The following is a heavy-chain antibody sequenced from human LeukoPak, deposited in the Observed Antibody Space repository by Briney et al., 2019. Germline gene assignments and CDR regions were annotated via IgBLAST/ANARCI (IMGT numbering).Heavy chain of an antibody. CDR3: ARDRRIAARGHYYYYMDV. Sequence: PSQTLSLTCTVSGGSISSGSYYWSWIRQPAGKGLEWIGRIYTSGSTNYNPSLKSRVTISVDTSKNQFSLKLSSVTAADTAVYYCARDRRIAARGHYYYYMDVWGKGTTVTVSS. V-gene: IGHV4-61*02. D-gene: IGHD6-13*01. CDR1: GGSISSGSYY. J-gene: IGHJ6*03. CDR2: IYTSGST.